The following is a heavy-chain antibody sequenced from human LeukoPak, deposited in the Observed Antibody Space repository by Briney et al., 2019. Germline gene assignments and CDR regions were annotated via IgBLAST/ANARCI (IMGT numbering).Heavy chain of an antibody. Sequence: TGGSLRLSCAASRFTFNNYAMSWVRRAPGKGLEWVSVISGSGGSTYYADSVKGRFTISRDNSKNTLYLQMNSLRAEDTAVYYCAKGAQQLVYWVDYWGQGTLVTVSS. CDR1: RFTFNNYA. J-gene: IGHJ4*02. CDR3: AKGAQQLVYWVDY. D-gene: IGHD6-13*01. V-gene: IGHV3-23*01. CDR2: ISGSGGST.